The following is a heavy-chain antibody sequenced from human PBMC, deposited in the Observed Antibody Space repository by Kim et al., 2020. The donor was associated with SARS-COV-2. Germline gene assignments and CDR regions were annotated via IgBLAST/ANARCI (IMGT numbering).Heavy chain of an antibody. CDR3: ARDSRYYGSGSYVRWWFDP. V-gene: IGHV4-34*01. CDR1: GGSFSGYY. Sequence: SETLSLTCAVYGGSFSGYYWSWIRQPPGKGLEWIGEINHSGSTNYNPSLKSRVTISVDTSKNQFSLKLSSVTAADTAVYYCARDSRYYGSGSYVRWWFDPWGQGTLVTVSS. D-gene: IGHD3-10*01. J-gene: IGHJ5*02. CDR2: INHSGST.